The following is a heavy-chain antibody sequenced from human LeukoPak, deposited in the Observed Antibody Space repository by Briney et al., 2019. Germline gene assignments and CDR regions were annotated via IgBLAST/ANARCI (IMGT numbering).Heavy chain of an antibody. J-gene: IGHJ4*02. CDR3: TTVYSDSGGFYFNDCDY. CDR1: GFTVSNAW. V-gene: IGHV3-15*01. Sequence: GGSLRLSCAASGFTVSNAWMSWVRQAPGKELECVGRIMSKTDGETTDYAAPVKGRFTISRDDSKNTLYLQMNSLKTEDTAVYYCTTVYSDSGGFYFNDCDYWGQGTLVTVST. CDR2: IMSKTDGETT. D-gene: IGHD3-22*01.